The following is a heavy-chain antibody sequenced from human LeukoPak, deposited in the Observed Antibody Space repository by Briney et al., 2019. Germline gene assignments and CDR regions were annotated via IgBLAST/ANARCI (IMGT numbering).Heavy chain of an antibody. CDR2: INSDSGGT. CDR3: ARDTITVTTPYFDY. D-gene: IGHD4-17*01. Sequence: ASVKVSCKASGYTFTGYYIDWVRQAPGQGLEWMGWINSDSGGTNYAQKFQGRVTMARDTSTSTAYMELSSLRSDDTAFYYCARDTITVTTPYFDYWGQGTLVTVPS. J-gene: IGHJ4*02. V-gene: IGHV1-2*02. CDR1: GYTFTGYY.